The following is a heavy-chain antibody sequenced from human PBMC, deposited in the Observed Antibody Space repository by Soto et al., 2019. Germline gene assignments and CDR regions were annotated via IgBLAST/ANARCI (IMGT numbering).Heavy chain of an antibody. D-gene: IGHD3-3*01. CDR1: GGSISSGDYY. Sequence: SETLSLTCTVSGGSISSGDYYWSWIRQPPGKGLEWIGYIYYSGSTYYNPSLKSRVTISVDTSKNQFSLKLSSVTAADTAVYYCARDLDVLRFLEWPDAFDIWGQGTMVTVSS. CDR3: ARDLDVLRFLEWPDAFDI. CDR2: IYYSGST. V-gene: IGHV4-30-4*01. J-gene: IGHJ3*02.